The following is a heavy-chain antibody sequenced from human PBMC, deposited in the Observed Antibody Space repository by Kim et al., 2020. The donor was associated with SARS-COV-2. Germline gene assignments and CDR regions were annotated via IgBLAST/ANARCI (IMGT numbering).Heavy chain of an antibody. CDR3: AKSRGSGSDYGFDY. Sequence: ADPVKGRCTISQDTSKTTLYLQVNSLRADDTAVYYCAKSRGSGSDYGFDYWGQGTLVTVSS. V-gene: IGHV3-23*01. J-gene: IGHJ4*02. D-gene: IGHD1-26*01.